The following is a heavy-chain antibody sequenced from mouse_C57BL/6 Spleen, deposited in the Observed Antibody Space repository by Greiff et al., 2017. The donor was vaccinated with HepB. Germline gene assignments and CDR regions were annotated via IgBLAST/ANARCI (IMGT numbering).Heavy chain of an antibody. CDR3: TRDGGSPYAMDY. D-gene: IGHD1-1*02. Sequence: DVMLVESGEGLVKPGGSLKLSCAASGFTFSSYAMSWVRQTPEKRLEWVAYISSGGDYIYYADTVKGRFTISRDNARNTLYLQMSSLKSEDTAMYYCTRDGGSPYAMDYWGQGPSVTVSS. CDR2: ISSGGDYI. V-gene: IGHV5-9-1*02. CDR1: GFTFSSYA. J-gene: IGHJ4*01.